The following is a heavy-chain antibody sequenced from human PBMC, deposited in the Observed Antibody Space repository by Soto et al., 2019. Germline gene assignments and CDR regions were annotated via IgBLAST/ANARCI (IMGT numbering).Heavy chain of an antibody. J-gene: IGHJ6*02. CDR2: ISFTGDSR. Sequence: GGSLRLCCAASGFNFNAYVMNWVRQAPGKGLEWVSIISFTGDSRYYADSVKDRFTISRDNSQNTLYLQMNSLRAEDTAVYYCAKKSCSSPGCPYGMAVWGQGTTVTVSS. D-gene: IGHD2-2*01. V-gene: IGHV3-23*01. CDR1: GFNFNAYV. CDR3: AKKSCSSPGCPYGMAV.